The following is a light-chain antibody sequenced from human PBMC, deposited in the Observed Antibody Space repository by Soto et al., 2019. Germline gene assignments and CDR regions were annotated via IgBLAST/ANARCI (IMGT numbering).Light chain of an antibody. J-gene: IGLJ1*01. Sequence: QSALAQPASVSGSAGQSSTISCTGTSSDFYGYNYVSWYQQLPGKAPKLLIYEVTSRPSGVSNRFSGSKSGSTASLTISGLLAEDEADYYCSSYTSGSTLYVFGTGTKVTVL. V-gene: IGLV2-14*01. CDR2: EVT. CDR1: SSDFYGYNY. CDR3: SSYTSGSTLYV.